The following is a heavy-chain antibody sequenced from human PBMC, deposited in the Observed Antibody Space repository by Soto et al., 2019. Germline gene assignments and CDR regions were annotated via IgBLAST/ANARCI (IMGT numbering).Heavy chain of an antibody. V-gene: IGHV3-23*01. J-gene: IGHJ5*02. CDR2: FSGGGGGT. CDR3: VRWNGFGDR. D-gene: IGHD1-1*01. Sequence: EVQLFESGGGLVQPGGSLRLSCAVSGFIISDSGVTWVRQSPGKGLEWVSGFSGGGGGTFYADSVKGRFTISRDDPKNTAYLQMNSLGAEDTAVYYCVRWNGFGDRWGQGTLVTVSS. CDR1: GFIISDSG.